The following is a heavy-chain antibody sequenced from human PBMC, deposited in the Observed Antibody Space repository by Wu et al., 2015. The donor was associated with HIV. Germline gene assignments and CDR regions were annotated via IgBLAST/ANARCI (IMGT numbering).Heavy chain of an antibody. V-gene: IGHV1-2*02. Sequence: QVQLVQSGAEVKKPGASMKVSCKASGYSFIDYYIYWVRQTPGQGLEWMGWINPKNGGTDYARGFQGRLTMTRDTSINTAYMELRSLRLEDMAIYYCASGIQAGGANYWGQGTLVTVSS. D-gene: IGHD5-18*01. CDR3: ASGIQAGGANY. CDR2: INPKNGGT. CDR1: GYSFIDYY. J-gene: IGHJ4*02.